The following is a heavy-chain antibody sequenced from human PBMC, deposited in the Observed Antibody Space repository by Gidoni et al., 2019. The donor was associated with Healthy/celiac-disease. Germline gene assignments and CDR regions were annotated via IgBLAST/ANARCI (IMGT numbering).Heavy chain of an antibody. Sequence: QVQLVESGGGVVQPGRSLRLSCAASGFTFSSYAMHWVRQAPGKGLEWVAVISYDGSNKYYADSVKGRFTISRDNSKNTLYLQMNSLRAEDTAVYYCARVGGDSYGMDVWGQGTTVTVSS. CDR1: GFTFSSYA. D-gene: IGHD3-10*01. V-gene: IGHV3-30*01. CDR2: ISYDGSNK. J-gene: IGHJ6*02. CDR3: ARVGGDSYGMDV.